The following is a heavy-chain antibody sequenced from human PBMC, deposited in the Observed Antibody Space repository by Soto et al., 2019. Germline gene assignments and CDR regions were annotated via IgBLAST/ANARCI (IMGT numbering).Heavy chain of an antibody. CDR1: GGSISSSNW. D-gene: IGHD2-2*01. CDR3: ARVRTFCSSTSCYLDP. Sequence: QVQLQESGPGLVKPSDTLSLTCAVSGGSISSSNWWNWVRQSPAKGLEWIGEISHSGTTNYNPSLNSRIHISIDRSKNQFSLKLSSVTAADTAVYYCARVRTFCSSTSCYLDPWGQGTLVTVSA. J-gene: IGHJ5*02. V-gene: IGHV4-4*02. CDR2: ISHSGTT.